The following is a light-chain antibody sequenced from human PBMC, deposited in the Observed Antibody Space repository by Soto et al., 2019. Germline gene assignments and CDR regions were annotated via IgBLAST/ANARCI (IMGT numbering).Light chain of an antibody. CDR1: QSIGTY. J-gene: IGKJ1*01. V-gene: IGKV3-11*01. CDR2: DTS. Sequence: EIVLTQSPATLSVSPGEGVTLSCGASQSIGTYLAWYRQRPGQAPRLLIYDTSNRATGTPDRFSGSGSGTDFTLTISSLEPEDFAVYYCQHRLNWPWTFGQGTKVEIK. CDR3: QHRLNWPWT.